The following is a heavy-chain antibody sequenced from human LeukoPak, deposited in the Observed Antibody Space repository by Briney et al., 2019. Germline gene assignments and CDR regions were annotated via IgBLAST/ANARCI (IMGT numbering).Heavy chain of an antibody. V-gene: IGHV4-59*01. CDR1: GGSISSYY. J-gene: IGHJ4*02. CDR3: ARVGARAVVDY. CDR2: IYYSGST. Sequence: SETLSLTCTVSGGSISSYYWSWIRQPPGKGLEWIGYIYYSGSTNYNPSLKSRVTISVDTSKNQFSLKLSSVTAADTAAYYCARVGARAVVDYWGQGTLVTVSS. D-gene: IGHD3-10*01.